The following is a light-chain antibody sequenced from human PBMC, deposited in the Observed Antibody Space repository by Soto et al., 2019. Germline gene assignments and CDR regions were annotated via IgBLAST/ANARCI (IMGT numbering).Light chain of an antibody. V-gene: IGKV1-39*01. CDR3: QKSNSTPWT. J-gene: IGKJ1*01. Sequence: DIQMTQSPSSLSASVGDRVTITCRASQSISSYLNCYQQKPGKAPKLIIYAASSLQSGVPSRFSGSRSGTDFTLIITSLQPEDFATYYCQKSNSTPWTFGQGTQVEIK. CDR1: QSISSY. CDR2: AAS.